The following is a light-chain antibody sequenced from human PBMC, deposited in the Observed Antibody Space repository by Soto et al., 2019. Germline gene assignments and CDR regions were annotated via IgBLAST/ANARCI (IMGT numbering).Light chain of an antibody. J-gene: IGKJ1*01. CDR1: QSVSNN. Sequence: EIVMTQSPATLSMSPGERATLSCRASQSVSNNLAWYQQKPGQAPRLLIYGASTRATGIPARFSGSGSGTEFTLPISSLQSEDFAVYYWQQYNDWRTFGQWTKVEIK. V-gene: IGKV3-15*01. CDR2: GAS. CDR3: QQYNDWRT.